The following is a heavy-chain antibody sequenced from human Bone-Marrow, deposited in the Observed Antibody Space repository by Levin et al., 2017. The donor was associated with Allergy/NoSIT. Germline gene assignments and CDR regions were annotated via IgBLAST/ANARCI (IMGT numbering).Heavy chain of an antibody. J-gene: IGHJ6*02. CDR3: ARDVQHYYFFYGMDV. CDR2: ISWNGNSV. Sequence: AGGSLRLSCTASGFSFHDYVMYWVRQPSGKGLEWVAGISWNGNSVGYADSVRGRFTISRDNTINSLYLQMNSLRPEDSALYYCARDVQHYYFFYGMDVWGQGTTVTVSS. V-gene: IGHV3-9*01. CDR1: GFSFHDYV.